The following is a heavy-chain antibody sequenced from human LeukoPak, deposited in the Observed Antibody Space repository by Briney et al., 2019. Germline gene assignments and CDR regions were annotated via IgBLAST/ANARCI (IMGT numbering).Heavy chain of an antibody. V-gene: IGHV1-2*02. CDR1: GYTFTGYY. CDR2: INPNSGGT. Sequence: ASVKVSCKASGYTFTGYYMHWVRQAPGQGLEWMGWINPNSGGTNYAQKFQGRVTTTRDTSISTAYMELSRLRSDDTAVYYCARETSVVVVAVDYWGQGTLVTVSS. D-gene: IGHD2-15*01. CDR3: ARETSVVVVAVDY. J-gene: IGHJ4*02.